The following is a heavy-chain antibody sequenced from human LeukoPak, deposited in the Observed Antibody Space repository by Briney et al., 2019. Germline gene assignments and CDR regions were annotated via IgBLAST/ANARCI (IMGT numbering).Heavy chain of an antibody. Sequence: SETLSLTCTVSGGSISSYYWSWIRQPPGKGLERIGYIYYSGSTNYNPSLKSRVTISVDTSKNQFSLKLSSVTAADTAVYYCARGSYYYYYYMDVWGKGTTVTVSS. CDR3: ARGSYYYYYYMDV. V-gene: IGHV4-59*01. CDR1: GGSISSYY. CDR2: IYYSGST. J-gene: IGHJ6*03.